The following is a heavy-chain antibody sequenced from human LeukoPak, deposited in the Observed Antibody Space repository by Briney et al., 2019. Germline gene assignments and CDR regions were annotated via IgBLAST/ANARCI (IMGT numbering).Heavy chain of an antibody. J-gene: IGHJ3*02. CDR3: AREKGFRMGFDI. D-gene: IGHD1-14*01. CDR1: GYTFTSYD. CDR2: MNPNSGNT. Sequence: ASVKVSCKASGYTFTSYDINWVRQATGQGLEWMGWMNPNSGNTGYEQKFQGRVTITRETSASTAYMELSSLRSEDTAMYYCAREKGFRMGFDIWGQGPMVTVSS. V-gene: IGHV1-8*01.